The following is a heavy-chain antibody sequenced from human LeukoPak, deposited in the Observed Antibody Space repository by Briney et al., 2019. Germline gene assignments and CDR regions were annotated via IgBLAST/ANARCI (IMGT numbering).Heavy chain of an antibody. CDR3: ARTYCGGDCYYSYFDY. D-gene: IGHD2-21*02. Sequence: KPGESLKISCKGSGYSFTTYWIGWVRQMPGKGLEWMGIIYPGDSDTRYSPSFQGQVTISADKSISTAYPQWSSLKASDTAMYYCARTYCGGDCYYSYFDYWGQGTLVTVSS. CDR1: GYSFTTYW. J-gene: IGHJ4*02. CDR2: IYPGDSDT. V-gene: IGHV5-51*01.